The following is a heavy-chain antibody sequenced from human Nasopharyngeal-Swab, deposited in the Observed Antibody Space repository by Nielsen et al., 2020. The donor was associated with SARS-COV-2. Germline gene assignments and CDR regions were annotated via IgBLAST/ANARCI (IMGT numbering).Heavy chain of an antibody. CDR2: IYYSGST. D-gene: IGHD3-3*01. Sequence: WIRQPPGKGLGWIGYIYYSGSTYYNPSLKSRVTISVDTSKNQFSLKLSSVTAADTAVYFCARCGFFEWLLMRAGGYYFDYWGQGTLVTVSS. J-gene: IGHJ4*02. V-gene: IGHV4-31*02. CDR3: ARCGFFEWLLMRAGGYYFDY.